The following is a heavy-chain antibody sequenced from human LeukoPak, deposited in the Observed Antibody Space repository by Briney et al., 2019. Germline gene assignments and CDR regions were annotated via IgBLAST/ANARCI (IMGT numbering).Heavy chain of an antibody. D-gene: IGHD7-27*01. CDR3: ARQTGDDALDI. CDR2: ISPHSGFT. V-gene: IGHV1-2*02. J-gene: IGHJ3*02. Sequence: WASVKVSCKASGYTLTGHYIHWVRQAPGQGLEWMGWISPHSGFTMYPQRFQGRVTVTTDTSISTAFLEVRRLRSDDTAAYYCARQTGDDALDIWGQGTMITVYS. CDR1: GYTLTGHY.